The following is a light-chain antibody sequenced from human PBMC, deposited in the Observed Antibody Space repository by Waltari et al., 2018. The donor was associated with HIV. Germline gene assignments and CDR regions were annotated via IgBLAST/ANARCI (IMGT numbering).Light chain of an antibody. CDR2: DVT. CDR3: CSYAGSSTFV. CDR1: SSDVGNYNY. Sequence: QSALTQPASVSGSPGQSITISCTGTSSDVGNYNYVSWYQQHPGKAPKLLIYDVTKRPSGISDRFSGSNSGNTASLTISGLQAEDEADYCCSYAGSSTFVFGTGTKVTVL. V-gene: IGLV2-23*02. J-gene: IGLJ1*01.